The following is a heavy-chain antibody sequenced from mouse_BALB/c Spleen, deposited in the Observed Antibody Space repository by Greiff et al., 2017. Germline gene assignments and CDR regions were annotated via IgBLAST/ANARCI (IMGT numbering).Heavy chain of an antibody. Sequence: QVQLQQPGAELVRPGASVKLSCKASGYTFTSYWINCVKQRPGQGLEWIGNIYPSDSYTNYNQKFKDKATLTVDKSSSTAYMQLSSPTSEDSAVYYCTKNDYDGRDLDYWGQGTTLTVSS. J-gene: IGHJ2*01. CDR3: TKNDYDGRDLDY. D-gene: IGHD2-4*01. CDR2: IYPSDSYT. CDR1: GYTFTSYW. V-gene: IGHV1-69*02.